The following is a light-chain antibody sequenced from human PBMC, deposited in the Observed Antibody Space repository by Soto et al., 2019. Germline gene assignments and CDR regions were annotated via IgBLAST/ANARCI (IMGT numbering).Light chain of an antibody. J-gene: IGKJ1*01. Sequence: DIQMTQSPSSMSASVGDRVTITCRASQDIGSQLGWYQQKPGKAPKLLIHSASTLQRGVPFRFSGSGSGTEFTLTISSLQSEVFATYYCQQVKTFPRTFGQGTKVEIE. CDR2: SAS. V-gene: IGKV1-12*01. CDR1: QDIGSQ. CDR3: QQVKTFPRT.